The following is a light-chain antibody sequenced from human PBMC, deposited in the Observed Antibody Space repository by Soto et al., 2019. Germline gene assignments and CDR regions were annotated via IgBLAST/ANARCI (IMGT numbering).Light chain of an antibody. J-gene: IGLJ1*01. CDR3: SSYTSSRTLYV. CDR2: EVS. CDR1: SSDVGGYNY. V-gene: IGLV2-14*01. Sequence: QSVLTQPASVSGSPGQSITISCTGTSSDVGGYNYVSWYQQHPGKAPQLMIYEVSNRPSGVSNRFSGSKSGNTASLTISGTQAQEQAHYSSSSYTSSRTLYVFGTGTKVTV.